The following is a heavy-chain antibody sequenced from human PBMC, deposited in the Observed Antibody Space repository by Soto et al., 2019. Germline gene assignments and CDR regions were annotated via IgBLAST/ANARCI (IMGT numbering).Heavy chain of an antibody. Sequence: GGSLRLSCSASGFTFSSYAIHWVRQAPGKGMEYVSAISSNGGSTYYADSAKGRFTISRDNSKQTLYLQMSSLIAEDTAFYYFVKEDVYSSRSSSWGQGTLVTVSS. J-gene: IGHJ5*02. CDR3: VKEDVYSSRSSS. CDR2: ISSNGGST. V-gene: IGHV3-64D*06. D-gene: IGHD6-13*01. CDR1: GFTFSSYA.